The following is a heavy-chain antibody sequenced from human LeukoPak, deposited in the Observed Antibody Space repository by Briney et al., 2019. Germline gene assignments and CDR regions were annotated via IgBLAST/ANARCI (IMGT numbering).Heavy chain of an antibody. V-gene: IGHV3-48*01. CDR1: GFTFNNYG. Sequence: GGSLRLSCAASGFTFNNYGMNWVRQAPGKGLEWVSYISSSSSTIHYADSVKGRFTISRDNAKNSLYLQMNSLRADDTAVYYCARAAVYYDSSGAGDGMDVWGQGTTVTVSS. CDR2: ISSSSSTI. CDR3: ARAAVYYDSSGAGDGMDV. D-gene: IGHD3-22*01. J-gene: IGHJ6*02.